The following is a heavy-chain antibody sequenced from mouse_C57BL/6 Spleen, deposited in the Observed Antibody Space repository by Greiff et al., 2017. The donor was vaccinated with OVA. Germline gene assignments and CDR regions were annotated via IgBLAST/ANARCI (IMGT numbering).Heavy chain of an antibody. V-gene: IGHV1-76*01. J-gene: IGHJ3*01. CDR2: IYPGSGNT. Sequence: VQRVESGAELVRPGASVKLSCKASGYTFTDYYINWVKQRPGQGLEWIARIYPGSGNTYYNEKFKGKATLTAEKSSSTAYMQLSSLTSEDSAVYFCAGNDYGRPFAYWGQGTLVTVSA. CDR3: AGNDYGRPFAY. D-gene: IGHD2-4*01. CDR1: GYTFTDYY.